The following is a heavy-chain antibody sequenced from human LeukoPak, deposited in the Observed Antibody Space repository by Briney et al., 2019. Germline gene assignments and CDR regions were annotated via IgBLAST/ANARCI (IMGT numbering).Heavy chain of an antibody. CDR2: IIPTFGTA. Sequence: SVKVSCKASGGTFSSYAISWVRQAPGQGLEWMGGIIPTFGTANYAQKFQGRVTITADESTSTAYMELSSLRSEDTAVYYCARVGVLWFGETQGAFDIWGQGTMVTVSS. CDR1: GGTFSSYA. V-gene: IGHV1-69*13. D-gene: IGHD3-10*01. CDR3: ARVGVLWFGETQGAFDI. J-gene: IGHJ3*02.